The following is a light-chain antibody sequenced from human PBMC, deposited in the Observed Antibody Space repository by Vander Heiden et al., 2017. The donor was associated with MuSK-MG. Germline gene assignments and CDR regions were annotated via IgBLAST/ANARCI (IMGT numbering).Light chain of an antibody. J-gene: IGLJ2*01. CDR1: SSNIGAGYD. Sequence: QSVLTQPPSVSGAPGQRVTISCTGSSSNIGAGYDVHWYQQLPGTAPKLRSYGNSNRPSGVPDRFSGSKSGTSASLDITGLQAEDEADYYCQSYDSRARVFGGGTKLTVL. CDR3: QSYDSRARV. CDR2: GNS. V-gene: IGLV1-40*01.